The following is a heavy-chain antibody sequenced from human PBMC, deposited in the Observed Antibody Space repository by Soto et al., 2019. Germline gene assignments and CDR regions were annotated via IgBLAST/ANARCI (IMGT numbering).Heavy chain of an antibody. CDR3: ARLIAAAGTGGWFDP. J-gene: IGHJ5*02. D-gene: IGHD6-13*01. V-gene: IGHV4-31*03. CDR1: GGSISSGGYY. CDR2: IYYSGST. Sequence: PSETLSLTCTVSGGSISSGGYYWSWIRQHPGKGLEWIGYIYYSGSTYYNPSLKSRVTISVDTSKNQFALKLSSVTAADTALYYCARLIAAAGTGGWFDPWGQGTLVTVSS.